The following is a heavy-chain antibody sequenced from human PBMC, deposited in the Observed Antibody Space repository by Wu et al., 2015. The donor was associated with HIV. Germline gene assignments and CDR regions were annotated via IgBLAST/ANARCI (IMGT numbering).Heavy chain of an antibody. Sequence: QIRLVQSGPELKKPGASVKVSCKASGYTFSNYGISWVRQAPGQGLEWMGWISAYNGNTNYAQKLQGRVTMTTDTSTSTAYMELRSLRSDDTAVYYCARDRVVAAAGHYYYYYMDVWGKGTTVTVSS. CDR1: GYTFSNYG. V-gene: IGHV1-18*01. CDR2: ISAYNGNT. D-gene: IGHD6-13*01. CDR3: ARDRVVAAAGHYYYYYMDV. J-gene: IGHJ6*03.